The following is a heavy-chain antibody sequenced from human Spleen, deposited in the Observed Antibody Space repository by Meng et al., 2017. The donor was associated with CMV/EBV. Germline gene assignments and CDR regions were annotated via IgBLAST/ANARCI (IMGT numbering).Heavy chain of an antibody. CDR3: TTDKSDYGSGQFEH. D-gene: IGHD3-10*01. Sequence: GESLKISCAASGFTFTNAWMSWVRQAPGKGLEWVGRIESTSDGGAADYVAPVKGRFTISRDDSKNTLYLQMNSLKTEDTAVYYCTTDKSDYGSGQFEHWGQGTLVTVSS. CDR1: GFTFTNAW. J-gene: IGHJ4*02. V-gene: IGHV3-15*04. CDR2: IESTSDGGAA.